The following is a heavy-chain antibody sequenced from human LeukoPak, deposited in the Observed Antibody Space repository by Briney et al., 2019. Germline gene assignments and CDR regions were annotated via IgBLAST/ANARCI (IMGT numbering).Heavy chain of an antibody. CDR3: ARESGSYPLYYYGMDV. CDR2: ISAYNGNT. J-gene: IGHJ6*02. CDR1: GYTFTSYG. D-gene: IGHD1-26*01. V-gene: IGHV1-18*01. Sequence: GASVKVSCTASGYTFTSYGISWVRQAPGQGFEWMGWISAYNGNTNYAQKLQGRVTMTTDTSTSTAYMEMRSLRSDDTAVYYCARESGSYPLYYYGMDVWGQGTTVTVSS.